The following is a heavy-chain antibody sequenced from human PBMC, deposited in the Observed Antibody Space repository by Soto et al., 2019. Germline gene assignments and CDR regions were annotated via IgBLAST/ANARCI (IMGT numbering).Heavy chain of an antibody. CDR3: ARLEYCSSTSCFFAFDP. CDR2: IYHSGST. D-gene: IGHD2-2*01. V-gene: IGHV4-4*02. CDR1: SGSISSSNW. J-gene: IGHJ5*02. Sequence: PSETLSLTCAVSSGSISSSNWWSWVRQPPGKGLEWIGEIYHSGSTNYNPSLKSRVTISVDKSKNQFSLKLSSVTAEDTAVYYCARLEYCSSTSCFFAFDPWGQGTLVTVSS.